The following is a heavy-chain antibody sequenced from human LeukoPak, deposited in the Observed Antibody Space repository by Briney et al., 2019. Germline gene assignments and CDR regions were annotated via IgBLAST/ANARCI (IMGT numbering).Heavy chain of an antibody. Sequence: GGSLRLSRAAPGYSFNRYSMNWVRQAPGKGLEWVSSISSSGNYIYYADSVKGRLTISRDNAKNSLYLQMNSLRAKDTALYYSATIAVAGGGYFDYWGQGTLVTVSS. V-gene: IGHV3-21*01. J-gene: IGHJ4*02. CDR2: ISSSGNYI. CDR3: ATIAVAGGGYFDY. CDR1: GYSFNRYS. D-gene: IGHD6-19*01.